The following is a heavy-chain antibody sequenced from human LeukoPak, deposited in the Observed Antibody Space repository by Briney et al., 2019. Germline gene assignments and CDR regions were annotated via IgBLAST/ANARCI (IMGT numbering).Heavy chain of an antibody. CDR1: SGSITSYY. D-gene: IGHD5-24*01. J-gene: IGHJ6*03. CDR2: IYYSGST. Sequence: SETLSLTCSVSSGSITSYYWSWLRQPPGKGLEWIGYIYYSGSTNYNPSLKSRVTISVDTSKNQFSLKLSSVTAADTAVYYCASPGLQSYYYMDVWGKGTTVTVSS. V-gene: IGHV4-59*08. CDR3: ASPGLQSYYYMDV.